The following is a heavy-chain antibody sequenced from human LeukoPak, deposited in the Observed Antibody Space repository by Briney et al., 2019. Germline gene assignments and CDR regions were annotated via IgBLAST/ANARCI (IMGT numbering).Heavy chain of an antibody. J-gene: IGHJ4*02. CDR1: GFTVSSNY. V-gene: IGHV3-53*01. Sequence: GGSLRLSCAASGFTVSSNYMSWVRQAPGKGLEWVSVIYSGGSTYYADSVKGRFTISRDNSKNTLYLQMNSLRAEDTAVYYCARAYCGGECPNHHWGQGTLVTVSS. CDR3: ARAYCGGECPNHH. D-gene: IGHD2-21*01. CDR2: IYSGGST.